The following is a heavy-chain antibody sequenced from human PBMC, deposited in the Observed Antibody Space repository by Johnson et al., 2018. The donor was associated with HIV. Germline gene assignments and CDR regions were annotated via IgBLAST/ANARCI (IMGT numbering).Heavy chain of an antibody. Sequence: QMQLVESGGGLVKPGGSLRLSCAASGFSFGDYYMSWIRQAPGKGLEWVSYISSSDSAIWYADSVKGRFTVSRDNAKNSLYLQMNSLRAEDTAVYYYASYCSGGSCYRRSPSDAFDIWGQGTMVTVSS. D-gene: IGHD2-15*01. J-gene: IGHJ3*02. CDR2: ISSSDSAI. CDR3: ASYCSGGSCYRRSPSDAFDI. CDR1: GFSFGDYY. V-gene: IGHV3-11*04.